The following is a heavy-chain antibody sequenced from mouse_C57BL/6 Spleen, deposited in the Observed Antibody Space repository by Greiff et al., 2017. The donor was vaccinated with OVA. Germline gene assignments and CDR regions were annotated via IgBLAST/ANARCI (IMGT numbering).Heavy chain of an antibody. CDR2: ISDGGSYT. Sequence: EVQGVESGGGLVKPGGSLKLSCAASGFTFSSYAMSWVRQTPEKRLEWVATISDGGSYTYYPDNVKGRFTISRDNAKNNLYLQMSHLKSEDTAMYYCARERDDGYSPWFAYWGQGTLVTVSA. J-gene: IGHJ3*01. D-gene: IGHD2-3*01. V-gene: IGHV5-4*01. CDR3: ARERDDGYSPWFAY. CDR1: GFTFSSYA.